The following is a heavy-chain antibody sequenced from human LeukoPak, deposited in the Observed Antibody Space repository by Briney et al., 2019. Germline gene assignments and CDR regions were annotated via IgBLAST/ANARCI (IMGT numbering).Heavy chain of an antibody. CDR1: GFTFSSYG. CDR3: ARGHYYDSSGYYDAFDI. Sequence: PGGSLRLSCAASGFTFSSYGMHWVRQAPGKGLEWGAVISYDGSNKYYADYVKGRFTISRDNAKNTLYLQMNSLRAEDTAVYYCARGHYYDSSGYYDAFDIWGQGTMVTVSS. D-gene: IGHD3-22*01. J-gene: IGHJ3*02. CDR2: ISYDGSNK. V-gene: IGHV3-30*03.